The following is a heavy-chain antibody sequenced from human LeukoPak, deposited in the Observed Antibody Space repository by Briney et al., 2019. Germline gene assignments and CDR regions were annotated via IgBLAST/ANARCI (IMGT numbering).Heavy chain of an antibody. J-gene: IGHJ3*02. Sequence: SETLSLTCTVSGGSISSGDYYWSWIRQPPGKGLEWIGYIYYSGSTYYNPSLKSRLTISVDKYKNQFSLKLTSVAPADTAVYYCARDLVATGAFDIWGQGTMVNVSS. V-gene: IGHV4-30-4*08. CDR2: IYYSGST. D-gene: IGHD5-12*01. CDR1: GGSISSGDYY. CDR3: ARDLVATGAFDI.